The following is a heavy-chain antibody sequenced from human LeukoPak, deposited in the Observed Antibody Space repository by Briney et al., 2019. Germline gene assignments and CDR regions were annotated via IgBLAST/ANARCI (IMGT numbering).Heavy chain of an antibody. CDR2: IWYDGSNK. D-gene: IGHD1-14*01. J-gene: IGHJ3*01. CDR1: GFTFSSYG. CDR3: AKPTPYGTTWAGAFDL. Sequence: PGGSLRLSCAASGFTFSSYGMHWVRQAPGKGLEWVAVIWYDGSNKYYADSVKGRFSISRDASKNTMYLQMSTLRADDTAVYFCAKPTPYGTTWAGAFDLWGQGTMVTVSS. V-gene: IGHV3-33*06.